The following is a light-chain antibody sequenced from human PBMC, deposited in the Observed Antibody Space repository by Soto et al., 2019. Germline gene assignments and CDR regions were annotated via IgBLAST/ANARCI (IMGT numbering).Light chain of an antibody. CDR1: QSIGKH. CDR3: QQAYSLPIT. J-gene: IGKJ5*01. Sequence: DIQMTQSPSFLSASVGDIVTITCRASQSIGKHLNWYQQKPGKAHKFLIYGASTLQSGVPARFSGSGSGTDFTLSINRLQPEDFATYYCQQAYSLPITFGQGTRLEI. CDR2: GAS. V-gene: IGKV1-39*01.